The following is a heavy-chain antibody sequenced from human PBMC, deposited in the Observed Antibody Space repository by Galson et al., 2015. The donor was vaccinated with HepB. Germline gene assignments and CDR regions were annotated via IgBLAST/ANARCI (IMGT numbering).Heavy chain of an antibody. D-gene: IGHD3-10*01. V-gene: IGHV4-39*01. CDR1: GGSISRSTYY. CDR3: AKLFLWFEELSTSYFDY. Sequence: ETLSLTCSVSGGSISRSTYYWGWIRQPPGKGLEWIGSIYYSGSTYYNPSLKSRVTISVDTSKDQFSLNLTSVTAADTAVYFCAKLFLWFEELSTSYFDYWGQGTLSPSPQ. CDR2: IYYSGST. J-gene: IGHJ4*02.